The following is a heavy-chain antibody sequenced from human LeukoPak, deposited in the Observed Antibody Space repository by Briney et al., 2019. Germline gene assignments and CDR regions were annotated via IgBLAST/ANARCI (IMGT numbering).Heavy chain of an antibody. CDR1: GFTFSSYA. Sequence: GSLRLSCAASGFTFSSYAMSWVRQAPGKGLEWVSAISGSGGSTYYADSVKGRFTIPRDNSKNTLYLQMNSLRAEDTAVYYCAKLEDYSNYGSHYYFDYWGQGTLVTVSS. CDR3: AKLEDYSNYGSHYYFDY. V-gene: IGHV3-23*01. J-gene: IGHJ4*02. CDR2: ISGSGGST. D-gene: IGHD4-11*01.